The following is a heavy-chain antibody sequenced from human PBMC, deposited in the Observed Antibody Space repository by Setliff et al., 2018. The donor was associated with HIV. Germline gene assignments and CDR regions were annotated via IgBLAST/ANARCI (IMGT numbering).Heavy chain of an antibody. D-gene: IGHD3-10*01. CDR3: SRKHDYGSGKNRWYDS. Sequence: SETLSLTCAVYGYPIDSGFYWCWIRQTPGKGLEWIASSYHTGSKYYNPSLKRRVTISVDTSKNQFSLKLTPGTAAETAVYYCSRKHDYGSGKNRWYDSWGQGMLVTVSS. J-gene: IGHJ5*01. CDR1: GYPIDSGFY. V-gene: IGHV4-38-2*01. CDR2: SYHTGSK.